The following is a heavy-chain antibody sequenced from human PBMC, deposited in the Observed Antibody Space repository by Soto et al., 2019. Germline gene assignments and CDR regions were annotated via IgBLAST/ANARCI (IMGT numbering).Heavy chain of an antibody. D-gene: IGHD2-21*02. CDR2: ISYDGSNK. CDR1: GFTFSSYA. V-gene: IGHV3-30-3*01. CDR3: SRGSRVTVVTLVDY. Sequence: QVQLVESGGGVVQPGRSLRLSCAASGFTFSSYAMHWVRQAPGKGLEWVAVISYDGSNKYYADSVKGRFTIARDNSKNTLDLQMNSLRAEDTAVHYCSRGSRVTVVTLVDYWGQGTLVTVSS. J-gene: IGHJ4*02.